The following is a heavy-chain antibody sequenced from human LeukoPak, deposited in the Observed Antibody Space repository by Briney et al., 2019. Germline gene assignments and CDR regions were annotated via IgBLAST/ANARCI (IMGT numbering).Heavy chain of an antibody. J-gene: IGHJ4*02. D-gene: IGHD1-26*01. CDR2: INHSGST. CDR3: ARGLFISGSSAMYYFDY. V-gene: IGHV4-34*01. Sequence: SETLSLTCAVYGGSFSGYYWSWIRQPPGKGLEWIGEINHSGSTNYNPSLKSRVTISVDTPKNQFSLKLSSVTAADTAVYYCARGLFISGSSAMYYFDYWGQGTLVTVSS. CDR1: GGSFSGYY.